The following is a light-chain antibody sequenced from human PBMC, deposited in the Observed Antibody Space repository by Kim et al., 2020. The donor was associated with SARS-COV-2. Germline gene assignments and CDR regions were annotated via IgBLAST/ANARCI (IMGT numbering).Light chain of an antibody. CDR2: DNN. V-gene: IGLV1-51*01. CDR3: GTWDSSLGYV. CDR1: SSNIGNNY. J-gene: IGLJ1*01. Sequence: GQKVDISCSGSSSNIGNNYVSWYQQLPGTAPKLLIYDNNKRPSGIPDRFSGSKSGTSATLGITGLQTGDEADYYCGTWDSSLGYVFGTGTKVTVL.